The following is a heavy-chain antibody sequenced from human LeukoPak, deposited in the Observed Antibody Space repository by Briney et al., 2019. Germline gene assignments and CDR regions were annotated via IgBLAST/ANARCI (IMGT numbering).Heavy chain of an antibody. CDR2: INSDGSST. Sequence: GGSLRLSCAASGFTFSSYWMHWVRQAPGKGLVWVSRINSDGSSTSYADSVKGRFTISRDNAKNTLYLQMNSLRAEDTAVYYCASLYYYDSSGYNPHYFDYWGQGTLVTVSS. CDR1: GFTFSSYW. CDR3: ASLYYYDSSGYNPHYFDY. D-gene: IGHD3-22*01. V-gene: IGHV3-74*01. J-gene: IGHJ4*02.